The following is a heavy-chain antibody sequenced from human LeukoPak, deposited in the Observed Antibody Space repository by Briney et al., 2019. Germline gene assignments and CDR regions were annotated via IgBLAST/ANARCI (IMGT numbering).Heavy chain of an antibody. CDR3: ARAGYYATSGPDY. Sequence: ASVRVSCKASGYTFTGYYVNWVRQAPGQGLEWMGWINPNSGGTKSAQKFQGRVTMTRDTSISTAYMELSRLISDDTAVYYCARAGYYATSGPDYWGQGTLVTVSS. CDR1: GYTFTGYY. V-gene: IGHV1-2*02. J-gene: IGHJ4*02. CDR2: INPNSGGT. D-gene: IGHD3-22*01.